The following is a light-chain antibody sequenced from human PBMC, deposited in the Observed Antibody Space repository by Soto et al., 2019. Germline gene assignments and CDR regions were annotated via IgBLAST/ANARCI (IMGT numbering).Light chain of an antibody. CDR1: QSFSSY. Sequence: EIVLTQSPGTLSLSPGERATLSCRAGQSFSSYLAWYQQKPGQAPRLLIYGVSSRATGIPDRFSGSGSGTDFTLTISRLEPEDFAVYYCQQYVTSPLTFGGGTKVDIK. V-gene: IGKV3-20*01. CDR3: QQYVTSPLT. CDR2: GVS. J-gene: IGKJ4*01.